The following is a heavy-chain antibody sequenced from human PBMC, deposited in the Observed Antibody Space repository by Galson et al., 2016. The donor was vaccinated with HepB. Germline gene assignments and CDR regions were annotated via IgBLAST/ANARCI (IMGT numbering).Heavy chain of an antibody. Sequence: SLRLSCAASGLTFSIYWIQWVRQAPGKGLVWVSRINGDGSTIRYADSVKGRFTISRDNAKNTVYLEMNGLRAEDTAVYYCTTDHSGNAVGYWGQGTLVTVSS. CDR3: TTDHSGNAVGY. CDR1: GLTFSIYW. J-gene: IGHJ4*02. V-gene: IGHV3-74*01. D-gene: IGHD6-19*01. CDR2: INGDGSTI.